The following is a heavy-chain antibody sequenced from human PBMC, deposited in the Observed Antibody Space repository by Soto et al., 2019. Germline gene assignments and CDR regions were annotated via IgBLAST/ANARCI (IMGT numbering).Heavy chain of an antibody. J-gene: IGHJ6*02. CDR3: TTGSVEGI. V-gene: IGHV3-15*07. D-gene: IGHD2-15*01. Sequence: EVQLVESAGGLVKPGGSLRLSCVASGFSFNEAWMNWVRQAPGQGLEWVGRIKTSAGGGATNYAAPVQGRFTISRDDSKSTLYLHMNSLRTEARGIYYCTTGSVEGIWGQGTTVIVSS. CDR1: GFSFNEAW. CDR2: IKTSAGGGAT.